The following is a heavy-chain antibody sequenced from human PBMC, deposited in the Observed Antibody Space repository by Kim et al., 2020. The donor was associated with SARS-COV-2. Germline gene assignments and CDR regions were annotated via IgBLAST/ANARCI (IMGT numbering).Heavy chain of an antibody. CDR2: ISGSGGST. CDR1: GFTLSSYA. Sequence: GGSLRISCAASGFTLSSYAMSWVRQASGKGLEWVSAISGSGGSTYYADSVKGRVTISRDNSKNTLYLQMNSLRAEDTAVYYCAKEWGGKWIQLWPDGYGMDVWGQETTVTVSS. V-gene: IGHV3-23*01. CDR3: AKEWGGKWIQLWPDGYGMDV. D-gene: IGHD5-18*01. J-gene: IGHJ6*02.